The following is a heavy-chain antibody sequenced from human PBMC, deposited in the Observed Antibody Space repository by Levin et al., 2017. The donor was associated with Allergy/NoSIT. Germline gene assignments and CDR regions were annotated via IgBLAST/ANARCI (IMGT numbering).Heavy chain of an antibody. CDR3: ARESGYAARLDY. D-gene: IGHD3-16*01. CDR1: GGSISSGTYY. Sequence: PSETLSLTCTVSGGSISSGTYYWTWIRQPAGKGLEWIGRIYTSGSTNYSPSLKSRVTISPDTSKNQVSLRLTFLTAADTAMYYCARESGYAARLDYWGQGTLVTVSS. V-gene: IGHV4-61*02. J-gene: IGHJ4*02. CDR2: IYTSGST.